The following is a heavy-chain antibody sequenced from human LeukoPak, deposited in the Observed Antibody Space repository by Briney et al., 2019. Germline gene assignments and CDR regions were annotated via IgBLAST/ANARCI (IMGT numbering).Heavy chain of an antibody. Sequence: PGGSLRLSCAASGFTFSTYGMHWVRQAPGKGLEWLAVSSYDGSNRFHADSVKGRFTISRDNSKSTLYLQMDSLRPEDTADYYCARGSAYSDYYYYGMDVWGQGTTVTVS. CDR2: SSYDGSNR. CDR3: ARGSAYSDYYYYGMDV. V-gene: IGHV3-30*03. D-gene: IGHD4-11*01. CDR1: GFTFSTYG. J-gene: IGHJ6*02.